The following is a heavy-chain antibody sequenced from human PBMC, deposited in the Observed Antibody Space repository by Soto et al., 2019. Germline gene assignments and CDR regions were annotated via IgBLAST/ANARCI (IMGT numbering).Heavy chain of an antibody. CDR1: GFTFSSYA. J-gene: IGHJ3*02. CDR3: AKDLGGYCSGGSCERQDAFDI. CDR2: ISGSGGST. V-gene: IGHV3-23*01. Sequence: GGSLRLSCAASGFTFSSYAMSWVRQAPGKGLEWVSAISGSGGSTYYADSVKGRFTISRDNSKNTLYLQMNSLRAEDTAVYYCAKDLGGYCSGGSCERQDAFDIWGQGTMVTVSS. D-gene: IGHD2-15*01.